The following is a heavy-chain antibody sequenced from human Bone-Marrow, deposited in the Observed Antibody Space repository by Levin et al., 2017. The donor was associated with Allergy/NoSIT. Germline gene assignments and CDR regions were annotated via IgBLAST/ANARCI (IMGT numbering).Heavy chain of an antibody. CDR1: GFPFSNYG. V-gene: IGHV3-23*01. J-gene: IGHJ4*02. CDR3: AKDVGGAALFEY. CDR2: INDRSDNT. Sequence: PGGSLRLSCSASGFPFSNYGMAWVRHLPGMGLEWVSTINDRSDNTHYADSVKGRFTISRDNYNHMLYLQMDSLTAADTAMYYCAKDVGGAALFEYWGQGVLVTVSS. D-gene: IGHD1-26*01.